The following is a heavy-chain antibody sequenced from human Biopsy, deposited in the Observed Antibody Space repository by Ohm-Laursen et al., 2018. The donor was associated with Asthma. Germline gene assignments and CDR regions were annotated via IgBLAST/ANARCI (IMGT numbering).Heavy chain of an antibody. CDR1: GYTFNSGG. J-gene: IGHJ6*02. CDR3: ARAVDYSHYYGIDV. D-gene: IGHD3-10*01. Sequence: ASVKVSCKTSGYTFNSGGITWVRQAPGQGLEWMGWISVYNGNTKVAQKLQDRVTMITDTSTSTAYMELRSLRSDDTAVYFCARAVDYSHYYGIDVWGQGTTVTVS. V-gene: IGHV1-18*01. CDR2: ISVYNGNT.